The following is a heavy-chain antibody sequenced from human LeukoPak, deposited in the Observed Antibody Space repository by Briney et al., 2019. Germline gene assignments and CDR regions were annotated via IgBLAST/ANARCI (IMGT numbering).Heavy chain of an antibody. CDR1: GGSISSGDYY. CDR2: IYYSGST. J-gene: IGHJ3*01. CDR3: ARENRLGYYHTLTDSADGFDV. Sequence: SETLSLTCTVSGGSISSGDYYWSWIRQPPGKGLEWIGYIYYSGSTYYNPSLKSRVTISVDTSKNQFSLKLTSVTAADTAVYYCARENRLGYYHTLTDSADGFDVWGQGTTVTVSS. D-gene: IGHD3-9*01. V-gene: IGHV4-30-4*01.